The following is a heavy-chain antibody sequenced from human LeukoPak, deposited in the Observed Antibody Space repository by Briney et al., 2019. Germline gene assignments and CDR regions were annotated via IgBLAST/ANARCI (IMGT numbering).Heavy chain of an antibody. Sequence: GGSLRLSCAASGFTFSDYYMSWIRQAPGKGLEWVSYISSSSTYTNYADSVKGRFTISRDNAKNSLYLQMNSLRAEDTAVYYCERDEGGYGSDYWGQGTLVTVSS. CDR1: GFTFSDYY. V-gene: IGHV3-11*05. CDR2: ISSSSTYT. D-gene: IGHD5-12*01. J-gene: IGHJ4*02. CDR3: ERDEGGYGSDY.